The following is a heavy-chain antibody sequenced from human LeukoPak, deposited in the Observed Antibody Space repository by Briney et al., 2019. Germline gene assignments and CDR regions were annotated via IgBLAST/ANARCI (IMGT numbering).Heavy chain of an antibody. V-gene: IGHV3-48*01. CDR2: ISSSSSTI. CDR1: GFTLSSHS. D-gene: IGHD3-10*01. J-gene: IGHJ4*02. Sequence: GGAPRLSCVGSGFTLSSHSKKWVRQAPGEGLGWVLYISSSSSTIYYADSVKGRFTISRDNAKNSLYLQMNSLRAEDTAVYYCAKSYYYGSGSPDDYWGQGTLVTVSS. CDR3: AKSYYYGSGSPDDY.